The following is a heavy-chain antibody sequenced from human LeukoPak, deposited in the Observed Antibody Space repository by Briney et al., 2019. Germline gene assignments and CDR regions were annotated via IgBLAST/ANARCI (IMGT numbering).Heavy chain of an antibody. D-gene: IGHD3-3*01. CDR3: ARTFWSGYTDY. J-gene: IGHJ4*02. CDR2: MTPNSGNT. V-gene: IGHV1-8*03. CDR1: GYTFSSYD. Sequence: ASVKVSCKASGYTFSSYDINWVRQATGQGLEWMGWMTPNSGNTGYAQKFQGRVTITRNTSISTAYMELSSLRSEDTAVYYCARTFWSGYTDYWGQGTLVTVSS.